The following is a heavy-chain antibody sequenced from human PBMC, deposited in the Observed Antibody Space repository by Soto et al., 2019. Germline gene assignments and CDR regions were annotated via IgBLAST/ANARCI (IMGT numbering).Heavy chain of an antibody. CDR2: ISTYSGNT. Sequence: ASVKVSCKASGYTFTTYGINWVRQAPGQGLEWVGWISTYSGNTDYAQKVQDRVTMTIDTSTSTAYMELRSLRSDDTAVYYCARSTYYYDSSGPFDYWGQGTLVTVSS. J-gene: IGHJ4*02. V-gene: IGHV1-18*04. D-gene: IGHD3-22*01. CDR3: ARSTYYYDSSGPFDY. CDR1: GYTFTTYG.